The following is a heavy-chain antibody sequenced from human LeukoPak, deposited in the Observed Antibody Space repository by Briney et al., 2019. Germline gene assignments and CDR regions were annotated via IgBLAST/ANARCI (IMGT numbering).Heavy chain of an antibody. Sequence: SETLSLTCSVSGGSISSYYWSWIRQPPGKGLEWIGYIYYSGSTNYNPSLKSRVTISVDTSKNQFSLKLSSVTAADTAVYYCARHVGSSTSYLLYVMDVWGQGTTVTVSS. CDR3: ARHVGSSTSYLLYVMDV. CDR2: IYYSGST. D-gene: IGHD6-13*01. CDR1: GGSISSYY. J-gene: IGHJ6*02. V-gene: IGHV4-59*08.